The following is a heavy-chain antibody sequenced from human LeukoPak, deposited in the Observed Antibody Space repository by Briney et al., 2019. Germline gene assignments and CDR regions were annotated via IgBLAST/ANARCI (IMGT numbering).Heavy chain of an antibody. CDR3: ARVGSGWYVIDY. D-gene: IGHD6-19*01. V-gene: IGHV4-34*01. CDR1: GFTFSSYS. Sequence: GSLRLSCAASGFTFSSYSMNWVRQPPGKGLEWIGEINHSGSTNYNPSLKSRVTISVDTSKNQFSLKLSSVTAADTAVYYCARVGSGWYVIDYWGQGTLVTVSS. J-gene: IGHJ4*02. CDR2: INHSGST.